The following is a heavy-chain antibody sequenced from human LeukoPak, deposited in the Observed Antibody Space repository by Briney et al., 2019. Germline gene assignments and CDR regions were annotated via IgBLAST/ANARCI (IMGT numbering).Heavy chain of an antibody. Sequence: ASVKVSCKASGYTFTSYYMHWVRQAPGQGLEWMGIINPSGASTSYAQKFQGRVTMTEDTSTDTAYMELSSLRSEDTAVYYCATYRITIFGVATRPLGYWGQGTLVTVSS. J-gene: IGHJ4*02. D-gene: IGHD3-3*01. CDR3: ATYRITIFGVATRPLGY. CDR1: GYTFTSYY. V-gene: IGHV1-46*01. CDR2: INPSGAST.